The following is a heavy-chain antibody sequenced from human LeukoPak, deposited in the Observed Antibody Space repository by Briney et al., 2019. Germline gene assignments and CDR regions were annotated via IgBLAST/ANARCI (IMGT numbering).Heavy chain of an antibody. J-gene: IGHJ6*02. V-gene: IGHV3-30*04. CDR1: GFTFWYYA. CDR2: ILEDGSTG. Sequence: GRSLRLSCAVSGFTFWYYAMQWVRQAPGKVPECVAVILEDGSTGYYIDSVKGRFTISRDNSKNTLHLQMNNLGVEDTAVYYCVRDWGLDVWGQGTTVTVSS. CDR3: VRDWGLDV.